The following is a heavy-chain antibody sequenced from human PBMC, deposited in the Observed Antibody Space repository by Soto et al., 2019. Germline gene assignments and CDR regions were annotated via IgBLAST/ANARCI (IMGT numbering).Heavy chain of an antibody. D-gene: IGHD3-10*01. V-gene: IGHV1-18*01. CDR2: ISAYTGNK. CDR1: GYIFTNYG. Sequence: QVQLVQSGAEVKKPGASVKVSCKASGYIFTNYGVNWVRQAPGQGLEWMGWISAYTGNKRYAQNVQGRVTMTTDTSTNTAYMELRSLRSDDTAVYYCAREGDVTMVRGVIVAFDSWGQGTLVTVSS. CDR3: AREGDVTMVRGVIVAFDS. J-gene: IGHJ4*02.